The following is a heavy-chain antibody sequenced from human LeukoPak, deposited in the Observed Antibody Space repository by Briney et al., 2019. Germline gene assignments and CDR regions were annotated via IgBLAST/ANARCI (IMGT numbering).Heavy chain of an antibody. V-gene: IGHV3-15*04. J-gene: IGHJ4*02. CDR1: GFTFSNAW. CDR3: TTLGNSGSSNY. CDR2: IESNSDGGTE. D-gene: IGHD3-10*01. Sequence: GGSLRLSCAASGFTFSNAWMSWVRQAPGKGLEWVGRIESNSDGGTEDHAAPVKGRFTISRDESKNTLYLQMNSLKTEDTAVYYCTTLGNSGSSNYWGQGTLVTVSS.